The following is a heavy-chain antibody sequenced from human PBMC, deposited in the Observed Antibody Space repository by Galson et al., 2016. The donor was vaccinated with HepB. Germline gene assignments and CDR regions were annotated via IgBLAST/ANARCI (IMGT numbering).Heavy chain of an antibody. Sequence: SVKVSCKASGYTFTTYAIHWVRQAPGQRLEWMGWINTGSGHTKYSQTFQDRVTISRDTSADIVFMDVGSLTSEDTAVYYCARDGNEGAAAGPSGVGYYGMDVWGQGTTVTVSS. CDR2: INTGSGHT. CDR3: ARDGNEGAAAGPSGVGYYGMDV. CDR1: GYTFTTYA. J-gene: IGHJ6*02. V-gene: IGHV1-3*04. D-gene: IGHD6-13*01.